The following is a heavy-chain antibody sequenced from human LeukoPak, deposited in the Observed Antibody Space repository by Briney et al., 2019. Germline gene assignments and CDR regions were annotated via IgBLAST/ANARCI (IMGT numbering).Heavy chain of an antibody. CDR3: AKSKLPTRDFDH. J-gene: IGHJ4*02. Sequence: PSETLSLTCAVYGGSFSGYYWSWIRQPPGKGLEWIGEINHSGSTNYNPSLKSRVTISVDTSKNQFSLKLTSVTAADTAVYYCAKSKLPTRDFDHWGQGTLVTVSS. CDR1: GGSFSGYY. V-gene: IGHV4-34*01. CDR2: INHSGST.